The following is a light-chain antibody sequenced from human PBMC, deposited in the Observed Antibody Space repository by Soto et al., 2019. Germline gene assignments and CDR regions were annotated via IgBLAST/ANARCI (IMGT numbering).Light chain of an antibody. J-gene: IGLJ3*02. V-gene: IGLV2-14*01. CDR1: SSDIGGYNY. CDR2: DVS. CDR3: SSYTTSSTLAV. Sequence: QSALTQPASVSGSPGQSITIACTGTSSDIGGYNYVSWYQQHPGRAPKLMIYDVSNRPSGVSNRFSACTSGNTASLTISGLQAEDVAVYYCSSYTTSSTLAVFGGGTKVTVL.